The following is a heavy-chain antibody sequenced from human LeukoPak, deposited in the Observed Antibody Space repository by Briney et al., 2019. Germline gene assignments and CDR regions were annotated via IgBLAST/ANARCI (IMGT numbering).Heavy chain of an antibody. V-gene: IGHV3-74*01. CDR3: ARWGYSSGS. J-gene: IGHJ5*02. D-gene: IGHD6-19*01. CDR1: GFTFSSYW. Sequence: GGSLRLSCVASGFTFSSYWMHWVRQAPGKGLVWVSRISTDGSSTTYADSVKGRFTVSRDNAKNTLYLQMNSLRAEDTAVYYCARWGYSSGSWGQGTLVTVSS. CDR2: ISTDGSST.